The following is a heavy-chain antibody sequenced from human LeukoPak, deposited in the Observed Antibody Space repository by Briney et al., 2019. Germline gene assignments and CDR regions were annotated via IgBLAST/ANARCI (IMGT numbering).Heavy chain of an antibody. J-gene: IGHJ3*02. CDR3: AAVPNYYDSSGYDAFDI. CDR2: IYTSGST. D-gene: IGHD3-22*01. CDR1: GGSISSGSYY. Sequence: PSQTLSLTCTVSGGSISSGSYYWSWIRQPAGKGLEWIGRIYTSGSTNYNPSLKSRVTISVDTSKNQFSLKLSSVTAADTAVYYCAAVPNYYDSSGYDAFDIWGQGTMVTVSS. V-gene: IGHV4-61*02.